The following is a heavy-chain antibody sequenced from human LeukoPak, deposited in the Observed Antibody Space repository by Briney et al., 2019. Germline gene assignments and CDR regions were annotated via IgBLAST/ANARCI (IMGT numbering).Heavy chain of an antibody. J-gene: IGHJ6*03. V-gene: IGHV1-69*02. CDR1: GGTFSRYT. CDR3: ARVRFATPYYYMDV. CDR2: IIPILGIA. D-gene: IGHD3-3*01. Sequence: SVKVSCKASGGTFSRYTISWVRQAPGQGLEWMGRIIPILGIANYAQKFQGRVTITADKSTSTAYMELSSLRSEDTAVYYCARVRFATPYYYMDVWGKGTTVTVSS.